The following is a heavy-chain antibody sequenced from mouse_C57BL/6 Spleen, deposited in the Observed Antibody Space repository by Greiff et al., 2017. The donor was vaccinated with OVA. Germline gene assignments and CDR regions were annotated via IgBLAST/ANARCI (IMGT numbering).Heavy chain of an antibody. CDR2: INYDGSST. Sequence: EVQRVESEGGLVQPGSSMKLSCTASGFTFSDYYMAWVRQVPEKGLEWVANINYDGSSTYYLASLKSRFIISRDNAKNILYLQMSSLKSEDTATYYCARDRYGSSYGYFDYWGQGTTLTVSS. V-gene: IGHV5-16*01. CDR1: GFTFSDYY. J-gene: IGHJ2*01. CDR3: ARDRYGSSYGYFDY. D-gene: IGHD1-1*01.